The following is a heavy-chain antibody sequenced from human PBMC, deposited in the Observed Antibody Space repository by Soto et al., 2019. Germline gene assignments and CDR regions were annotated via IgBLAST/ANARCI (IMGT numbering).Heavy chain of an antibody. Sequence: HGCSPGLCSAASGLTFNSYSMNWVRQAPGKGLEWVSSISSSSSYIYYADSVKGRFTISRDNAKNSLYLQMNSLRAEDTAVYYCARGSYRVSPCGQGTLVTVSS. V-gene: IGHV3-21*01. D-gene: IGHD3-16*02. CDR2: ISSSSSYI. CDR3: ARGSYRVSP. CDR1: GLTFNSYS. J-gene: IGHJ5*02.